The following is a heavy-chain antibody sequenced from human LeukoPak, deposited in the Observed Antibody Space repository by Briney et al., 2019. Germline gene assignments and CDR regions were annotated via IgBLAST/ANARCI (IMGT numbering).Heavy chain of an antibody. V-gene: IGHV4-59*01. Sequence: SETLSLTCTVSGGSISSFYWSWIRQPPGKGLEWIGYIYYSGSTNYNPSLKSRVTISVDTSKIQFSLKLSSVTAADTAVYYCARHGTSGTNQNWFDPWGQGTLVT. J-gene: IGHJ5*02. D-gene: IGHD1-1*01. CDR3: ARHGTSGTNQNWFDP. CDR2: IYYSGST. CDR1: GGSISSFY.